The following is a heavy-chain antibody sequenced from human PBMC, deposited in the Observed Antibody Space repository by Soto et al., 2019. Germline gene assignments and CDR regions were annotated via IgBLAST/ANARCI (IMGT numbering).Heavy chain of an antibody. J-gene: IGHJ4*02. Sequence: QVQLVQSGAEVRKPGSSVKVSCKTSGGTFSSYAISWVRQAPGQGLEWMGGIVPIFRTTKYAQRFQGRVTLTPDESSSPAYMKLSRLTSEGTAVYSRARTWIQLWFFDYWGQGTRVTVSS. D-gene: IGHD5-18*01. V-gene: IGHV1-69*05. CDR2: IVPIFRTT. CDR1: GGTFSSYA. CDR3: ARTWIQLWFFDY.